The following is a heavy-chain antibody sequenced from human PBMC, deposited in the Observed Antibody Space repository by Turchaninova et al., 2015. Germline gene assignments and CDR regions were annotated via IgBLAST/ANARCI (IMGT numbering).Heavy chain of an antibody. V-gene: IGHV4-38-2*01. CDR2: LYHSGDT. J-gene: IGHJ4*02. CDR1: CYPISHGYY. Sequence: QVQLQESGPGLVQPSATLSLTCAVPCYPISHGYYRGWIRQPPGTGLEWIVSLYHSGDTYYSPALKSRVTISVDTNKNQFSLSLSPVTAADTAVYYCARLSGDLDGTDYWGQGTLVTVSS. CDR3: ARLSGDLDGTDY. D-gene: IGHD7-27*01.